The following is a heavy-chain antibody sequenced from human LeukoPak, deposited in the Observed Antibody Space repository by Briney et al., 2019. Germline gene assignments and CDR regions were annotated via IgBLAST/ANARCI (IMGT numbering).Heavy chain of an antibody. V-gene: IGHV3-74*01. Sequence: GGSLRLSCAASGFTFSSYWMHWVRQAPGKGLVWVSRINSDGSSTSYADSVKGRFTISRDNAKNTLYLQMNSLRAEDTAVYYCARSRGGYPQRYGVDVWGQGTTVTVSS. CDR1: GFTFSSYW. D-gene: IGHD3-16*01. J-gene: IGHJ6*02. CDR2: INSDGSST. CDR3: ARSRGGYPQRYGVDV.